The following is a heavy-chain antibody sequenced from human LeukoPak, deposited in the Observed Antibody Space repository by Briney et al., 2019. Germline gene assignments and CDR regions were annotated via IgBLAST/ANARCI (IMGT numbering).Heavy chain of an antibody. Sequence: GGSLRLSCAAFGFTFSSYWMSWVRQAPGKGLEWVANIKQDGSEKYYVDSVKGRFTISRDNAKNSLYLQMNSLRAEDTAVYYCARAEPYGDYEDYFDYWGQGTLVTVSS. D-gene: IGHD4-17*01. CDR1: GFTFSSYW. V-gene: IGHV3-7*01. J-gene: IGHJ4*02. CDR3: ARAEPYGDYEDYFDY. CDR2: IKQDGSEK.